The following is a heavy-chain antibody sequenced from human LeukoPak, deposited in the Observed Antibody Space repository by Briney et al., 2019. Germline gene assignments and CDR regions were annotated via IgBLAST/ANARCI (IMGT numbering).Heavy chain of an antibody. CDR1: GGSFSGYY. CDR2: INHSGST. J-gene: IGHJ6*03. V-gene: IGHV4-34*01. D-gene: IGHD6-13*01. Sequence: PSETLSLTCAVYGGSFSGYYWSWIRQPPGKGLEWIGEINHSGSTNYNPSLKSRVTISVDTSKNQFSLKLSSVTAADTAVYYCATLRSDSSSWYRYYYYYMDVWGKGTTVTISS. CDR3: ATLRSDSSSWYRYYYYYMDV.